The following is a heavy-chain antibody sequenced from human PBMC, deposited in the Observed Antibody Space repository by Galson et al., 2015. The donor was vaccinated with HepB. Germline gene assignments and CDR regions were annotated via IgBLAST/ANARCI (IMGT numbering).Heavy chain of an antibody. CDR3: ASSPYNWNDGLDHAFDI. CDR1: GFTFSSYA. D-gene: IGHD1-1*01. J-gene: IGHJ3*02. Sequence: SLRLSCAASGFTFSSYAMHWVRQAPGKGLEWVAVISYDGSNKYYADSVKGRFTTSRDNSKNTLYLQMNSLRAEDTAVYYCASSPYNWNDGLDHAFDIWGQGTMVTVSS. V-gene: IGHV3-30*04. CDR2: ISYDGSNK.